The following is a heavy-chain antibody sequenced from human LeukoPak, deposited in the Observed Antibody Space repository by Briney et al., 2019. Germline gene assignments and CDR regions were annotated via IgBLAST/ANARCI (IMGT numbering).Heavy chain of an antibody. CDR3: ARGGQLNRFDP. D-gene: IGHD5-18*01. J-gene: IGHJ5*02. V-gene: IGHV4-59*12. CDR2: ISYSGST. CDR1: GDSISSSY. Sequence: PSETLSLTCTVSGDSISSSYWSWIRQPPGKGLEGIGYISYSGSTSSNPSLRRRVTISVDTSKNQFSLRPASVTAADTAMYYRARGGQLNRFDPWGQGTLVTVSS.